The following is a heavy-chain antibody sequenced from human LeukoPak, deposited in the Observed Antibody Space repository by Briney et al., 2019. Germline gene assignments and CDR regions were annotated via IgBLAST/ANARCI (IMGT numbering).Heavy chain of an antibody. CDR1: GGSISSGGYY. CDR2: IYYSGST. D-gene: IGHD2-21*02. CDR3: ARVPLPDYYYYYGMDV. Sequence: SETLSLTCTVSGGSISSGGYYWSWIRQHPGKGLEWIGYIYYSGSTYYNPSLKSRVTISVDTSKNQFSLKLSPVTAADTAVYYCARVPLPDYYYYYGMDVWGQGTTVTVSS. J-gene: IGHJ6*02. V-gene: IGHV4-31*03.